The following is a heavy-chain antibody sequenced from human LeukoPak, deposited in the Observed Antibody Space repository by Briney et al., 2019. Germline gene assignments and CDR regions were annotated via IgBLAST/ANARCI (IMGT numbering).Heavy chain of an antibody. V-gene: IGHV3-66*01. CDR2: IYNGDNT. CDR3: ARSSIAAPSWFDP. D-gene: IGHD6-6*01. J-gene: IGHJ5*02. CDR1: GFTVCSIH. Sequence: GGSLRLSRAVSGFTVCSIHMAWVRQAPGKGLEWVSVIYNGDNTYYADSVRGRFTISRDNSKNTLHLQMNSLRAEDTAVYYCARSSIAAPSWFDPWGQGTLVAVSS.